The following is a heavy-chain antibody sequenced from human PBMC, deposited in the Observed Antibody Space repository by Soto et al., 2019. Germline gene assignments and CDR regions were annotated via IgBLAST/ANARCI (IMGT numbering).Heavy chain of an antibody. CDR2: IIPLFGTP. CDR1: GGTFSNYA. CDR3: ARGWETVGTTTPFAY. J-gene: IGHJ4*02. Sequence: QVQLVQSGAEVKNSGASVKVSCKASGGTFSNYAINWVRQAPGQGLEWMGGIIPLFGTPNYAQKFQGRVTFTAHKSTSTAYMELRSLRSDDTAVYYCARGWETVGTTTPFAYWGQGTLVTVSS. V-gene: IGHV1-69*06. D-gene: IGHD1-26*01.